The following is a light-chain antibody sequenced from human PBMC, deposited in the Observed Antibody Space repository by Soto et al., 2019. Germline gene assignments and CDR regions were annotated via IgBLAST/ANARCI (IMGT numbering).Light chain of an antibody. J-gene: IGKJ5*01. CDR1: QSVSSY. CDR3: QQRHNWPIT. V-gene: IGKV3-11*01. Sequence: EIVLTQSPATLSLSPGERATLSCRASQSVSSYLAWYQQKPDQAPRLLIYDASNRATGIPARFSGSGSGTDFTLTISSLEPEDFAVYYCQQRHNWPITFGQGTRWRL. CDR2: DAS.